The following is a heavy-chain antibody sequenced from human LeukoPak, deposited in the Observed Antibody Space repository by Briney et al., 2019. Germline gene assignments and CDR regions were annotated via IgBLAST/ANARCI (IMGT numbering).Heavy chain of an antibody. V-gene: IGHV1-18*04. Sequence: ASVKVSCKASGYTFIDYYMHWVRQAPGQGLEWMGWISAYNGNTNYAQKLQGRVTMTTDTSTSTAYMELRSLRSDDTAVYYCARDQGGPDSYMDVWGKGTTVTVSS. J-gene: IGHJ6*03. CDR1: GYTFIDYY. CDR3: ARDQGGPDSYMDV. CDR2: ISAYNGNT. D-gene: IGHD3-16*01.